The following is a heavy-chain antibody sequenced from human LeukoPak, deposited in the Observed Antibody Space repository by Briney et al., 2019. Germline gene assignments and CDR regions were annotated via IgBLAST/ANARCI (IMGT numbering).Heavy chain of an antibody. V-gene: IGHV3-64*01. CDR1: GFTFSSYA. D-gene: IGHD6-13*01. J-gene: IGHJ4*02. Sequence: PGGSLRLSCAASGFTFSSYAMRWVRQAPGKGLEYVSAISSNGGSTYYANSVKGRFTISRDNSKNTLYLQMGSLRAEDMAVYYCARDASSSWYGYFDYWGQGTLVTVSS. CDR2: ISSNGGST. CDR3: ARDASSSWYGYFDY.